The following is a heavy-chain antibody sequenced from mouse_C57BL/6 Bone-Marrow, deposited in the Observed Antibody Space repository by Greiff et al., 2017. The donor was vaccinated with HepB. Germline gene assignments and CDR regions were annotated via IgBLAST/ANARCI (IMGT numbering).Heavy chain of an antibody. J-gene: IGHJ4*01. V-gene: IGHV5-6*01. CDR3: ARPYYGSSYYAMDY. CDR1: GFTFSSYG. CDR2: ISSGGSYT. Sequence: EVHLVESGGDLVKPGGSLKLSCAASGFTFSSYGMSWVRQTPDKRLEWVATISSGGSYTYYPDSVKGRFTISRDNAKNTLYLQMSSLKSEDTAMYYCARPYYGSSYYAMDYWGQGTSVTVSS. D-gene: IGHD1-1*01.